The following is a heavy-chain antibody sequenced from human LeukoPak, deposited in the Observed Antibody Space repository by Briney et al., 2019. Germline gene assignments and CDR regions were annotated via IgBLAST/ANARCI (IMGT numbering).Heavy chain of an antibody. Sequence: SETLSLTCTVSGGSIRSYYWSWIRQPAGKGLEWIGRIYASGTITYNPSLESRVSMSVDTSKNQFSLNLSSVTAADTALYYCARDSGTTGEVKFDPWGQGTLVTVSS. D-gene: IGHD3-10*01. J-gene: IGHJ5*02. V-gene: IGHV4-4*07. CDR3: ARDSGTTGEVKFDP. CDR2: IYASGTI. CDR1: GGSIRSYY.